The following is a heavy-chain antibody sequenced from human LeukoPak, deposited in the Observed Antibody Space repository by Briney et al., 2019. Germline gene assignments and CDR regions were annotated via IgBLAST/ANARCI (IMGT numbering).Heavy chain of an antibody. CDR3: ARGNNVLMVTGCFDY. CDR1: GFIFSSYE. D-gene: IGHD2-21*02. J-gene: IGHJ4*02. V-gene: IGHV3-48*03. Sequence: PGGSLRLSCAASGFIFSSYEMNWVRQAPGKGLEWVSYISSSGGTIYYADSVKGRFTISRDNAKNSLYLQMNSLRAEDTAVYYCARGNNVLMVTGCFDYWGQGTLVTVSS. CDR2: ISSSGGTI.